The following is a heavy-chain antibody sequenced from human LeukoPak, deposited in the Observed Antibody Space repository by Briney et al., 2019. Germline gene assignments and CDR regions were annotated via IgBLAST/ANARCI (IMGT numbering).Heavy chain of an antibody. V-gene: IGHV2-5*02. CDR1: GFSLSTSGVG. J-gene: IGHJ4*02. Sequence: QSGPTLVKPTQTLTLTCTFSGFSLSTSGVGVGWIRQPPGKALEWLALIYWDDDKRYIPSLKSRLTITKDTSKNQVVLPMTNMDPVDTATYYCARMPRICSSGSRCYSGSYDYWGQGALVTVSS. D-gene: IGHD2-15*01. CDR2: IYWDDDK. CDR3: ARMPRICSSGSRCYSGSYDY.